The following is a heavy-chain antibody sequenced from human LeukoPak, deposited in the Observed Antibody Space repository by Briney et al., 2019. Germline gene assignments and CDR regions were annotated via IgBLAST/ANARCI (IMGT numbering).Heavy chain of an antibody. V-gene: IGHV3-21*06. Sequence: GGSLRLSCAASAIIFSTYNMNWVRRAPGKGLEWVSSISSGSTYIYYADSVKGRFTISRDNDKNSLYLQVNSLRAEDTAVYYCAREGSDGFDIWGQGTMVTVSS. CDR1: AIIFSTYN. J-gene: IGHJ3*02. D-gene: IGHD3-10*01. CDR2: ISSGSTYI. CDR3: AREGSDGFDI.